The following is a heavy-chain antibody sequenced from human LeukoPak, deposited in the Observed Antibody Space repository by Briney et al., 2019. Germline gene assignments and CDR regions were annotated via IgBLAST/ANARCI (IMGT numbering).Heavy chain of an antibody. D-gene: IGHD3-10*01. CDR3: AREIYGSGSYYKTYYYYYGGDV. CDR1: EFTLSDYY. CDR2: ISSSSSYL. J-gene: IGHJ6*02. V-gene: IGHV3-11*06. Sequence: KSGGSLRLPCAASEFTLSDYYMSCIRQVPEKTLEWVSSISSSSSYLHYALSVKGRFTISRDNAKNSLYLQMNSLRAEDTAVYYCAREIYGSGSYYKTYYYYYGGDVWGQGTTVTVSS.